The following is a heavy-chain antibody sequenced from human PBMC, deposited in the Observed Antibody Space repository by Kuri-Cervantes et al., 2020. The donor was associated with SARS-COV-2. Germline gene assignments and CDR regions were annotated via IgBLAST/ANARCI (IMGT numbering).Heavy chain of an antibody. CDR3: ARDGSDDFWSGHELGMDV. CDR1: VFTFSSYS. Sequence: GGSLRLSCAASVFTFSSYSMNWVRQAPGKGLEWVSYISSSSSTIYYADSVKGRFTISRDNAKNSLYLQMNSLRDEDTAVYYCARDGSDDFWSGHELGMDVWGQGTTVTVSS. CDR2: ISSSSSTI. V-gene: IGHV3-48*02. J-gene: IGHJ6*02. D-gene: IGHD3-3*01.